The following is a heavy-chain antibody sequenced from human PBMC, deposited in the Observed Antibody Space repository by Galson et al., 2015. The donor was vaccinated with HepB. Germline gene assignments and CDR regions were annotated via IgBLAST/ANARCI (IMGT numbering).Heavy chain of an antibody. V-gene: IGHV3-23*01. D-gene: IGHD4-17*01. CDR3: AKDRGCTTVNTHYFDD. CDR1: GFTFSSYA. CDR2: ICGSGGST. J-gene: IGHJ4*02. Sequence: SLRLSCAASGFTFSSYAMRWVRQAPGKGLEWVSAICGSGGSTYYADSVKGRFTISRDNSKNTLYLQMNSLRAEDTAVYYCAKDRGCTTVNTHYFDDWGQGTMVTVSS.